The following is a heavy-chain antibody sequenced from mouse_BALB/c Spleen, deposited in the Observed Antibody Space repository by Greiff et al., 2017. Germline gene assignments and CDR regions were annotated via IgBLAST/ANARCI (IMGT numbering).Heavy chain of an antibody. J-gene: IGHJ4*01. V-gene: IGHV3-2*02. D-gene: IGHD1-1*01. CDR1: GYSITSDYA. CDR3: ARPVTTVVADAMDY. CDR2: ISYSGST. Sequence: EVQLQQSGPGLVKPSQSLSLTCTVTGYSITSDYAWNWIRQFPGNKLEWMGYISYSGSTSYNPSLKSRISITRDTSKNQFFLQLNSVTTEDTATYYCARPVTTVVADAMDYWGQGTSVTVSS.